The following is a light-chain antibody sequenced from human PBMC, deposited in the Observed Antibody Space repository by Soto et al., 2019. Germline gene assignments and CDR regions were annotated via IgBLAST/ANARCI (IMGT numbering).Light chain of an antibody. V-gene: IGKV3-20*01. CDR2: RTS. CDR1: ESVGNNY. Sequence: IVLTKSPGTLSLSPGERATLSCRASESVGNNYLAWYQLRPGQTPRLLIYRTSSRATGVPDRFSGSGSGTDFALTISRLEPEDSAVYYCQHYGWIVITFGPGTRLDIK. CDR3: QHYGWIVIT. J-gene: IGKJ5*01.